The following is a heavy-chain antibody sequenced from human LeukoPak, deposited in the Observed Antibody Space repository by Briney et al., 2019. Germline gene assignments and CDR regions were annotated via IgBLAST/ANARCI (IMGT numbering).Heavy chain of an antibody. Sequence: GGSLRLSCAASGFTFSSYAMSWVRQTPGKGLEWVSAISGSGGSTYYADSVKGRFTISRDNSKNTLYLQMNSLRAEDTAIYYCAKRGPIYTSSPGNYFDYWGQGTLVTVSS. CDR2: ISGSGGST. V-gene: IGHV3-23*01. J-gene: IGHJ4*02. CDR3: AKRGPIYTSSPGNYFDY. CDR1: GFTFSSYA. D-gene: IGHD6-6*01.